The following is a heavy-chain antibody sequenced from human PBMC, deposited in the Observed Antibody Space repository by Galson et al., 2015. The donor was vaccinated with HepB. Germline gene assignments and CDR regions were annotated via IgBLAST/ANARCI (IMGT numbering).Heavy chain of an antibody. CDR1: GGSINSYY. J-gene: IGHJ6*02. V-gene: IGHV4-59*01. CDR3: ARIFSTYSMDV. CDR2: ISYIGSA. Sequence: SETLSLTCTVSGGSINSYYWSWIRQPPGKGLEWIGYISYIGSANYSPSLKSRVTISVDTSKNQFSLKLSPVTAADTAVYYCARIFSTYSMDVWGQGTTVTVSS.